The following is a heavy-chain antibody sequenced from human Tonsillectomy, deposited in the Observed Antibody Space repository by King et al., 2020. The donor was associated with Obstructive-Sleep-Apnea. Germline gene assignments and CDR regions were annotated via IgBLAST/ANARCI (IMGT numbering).Heavy chain of an antibody. D-gene: IGHD3-10*01. J-gene: IGHJ5*02. CDR1: GYSFTSYW. CDR3: ARFSLLSKGEFDP. CDR2: IYPGDSDT. Sequence: VQLVESGAEVKKPGESLKISCKGSGYSFTSYWIGWVRQMPGKGLEWMGIIYPGDSDTRYSPSFQGQVTISADKSISTAYLHWSSLKAPDTAMYYCARFSLLSKGEFDPWGQGTLVTVSS. V-gene: IGHV5-51*01.